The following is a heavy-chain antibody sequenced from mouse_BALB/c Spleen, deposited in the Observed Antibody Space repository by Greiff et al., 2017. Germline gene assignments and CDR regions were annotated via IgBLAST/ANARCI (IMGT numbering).Heavy chain of an antibody. V-gene: IGHV1-7*01. CDR3: ARTRLTAWFAY. CDR2: INPSTGYT. J-gene: IGHJ3*01. CDR1: GYTFTSYW. Sequence: QVQLQESGAELAKPGASVKMSCKASGYTFTSYWMHWVKQRPGQGLEWIGYINPSTGYTEYNQKFKDKATLTADKSSSTAYMQLSSLTSEDSAVYYCARTRLTAWFAYWGQGTLVTVSA.